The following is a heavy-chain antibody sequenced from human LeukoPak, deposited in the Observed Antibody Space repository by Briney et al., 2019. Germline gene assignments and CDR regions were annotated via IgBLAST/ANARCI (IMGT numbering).Heavy chain of an antibody. V-gene: IGHV3-23*03. CDR2: IYSGGST. J-gene: IGHJ6*03. D-gene: IGHD1-26*01. CDR1: GFTFSSYA. Sequence: GGSLRLSCAASGFTFSSYAMSWVRQAPGKGLEWVSVIYSGGSTYYADSVKGRFTISRDNSKNTLYLQMNSLRVEDTAVYYCAKPFIVGATGYYYYYMDVWGKGTTVTVAS. CDR3: AKPFIVGATGYYYYYMDV.